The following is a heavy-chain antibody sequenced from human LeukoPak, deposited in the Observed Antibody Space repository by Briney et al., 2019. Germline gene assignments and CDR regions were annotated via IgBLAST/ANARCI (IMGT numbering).Heavy chain of an antibody. Sequence: SETLSLTCTGSGGSISSGSYYWSWIRQPAGTGLEWIGRIYTSGSTNYNPSLKSRVTISVDTPKNQFSLKLSSVTAADTAVYYCARSSGYDGDYWGQGTLVTVSS. CDR3: ARSSGYDGDY. D-gene: IGHD5-12*01. CDR2: IYTSGST. CDR1: GGSISSGSYY. V-gene: IGHV4-61*02. J-gene: IGHJ4*02.